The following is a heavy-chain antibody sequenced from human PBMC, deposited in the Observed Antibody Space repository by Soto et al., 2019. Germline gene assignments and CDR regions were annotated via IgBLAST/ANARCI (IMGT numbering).Heavy chain of an antibody. CDR2: IKSKTDGGTT. CDR1: GFTFSNAW. V-gene: IGHV3-15*07. CDR3: TTGNLTRLRYFDWLVYGMDV. J-gene: IGHJ6*02. D-gene: IGHD3-9*01. Sequence: VRSLTLSCAASGFTFSNAWMNWVRQAPGKGLEWVGRIKSKTDGGTTDYAAPVKGRFTISRDDSKNTLYLQMNSLKTEDTAVYYCTTGNLTRLRYFDWLVYGMDVWGQGTTVNVSS.